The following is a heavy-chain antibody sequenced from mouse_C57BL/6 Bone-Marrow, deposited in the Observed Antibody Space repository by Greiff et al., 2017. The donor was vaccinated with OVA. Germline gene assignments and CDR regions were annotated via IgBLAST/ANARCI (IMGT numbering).Heavy chain of an antibody. Sequence: VQLQQSGAELAKPGASVKLSCKASGYTFTSYWMHWVNQRPGQGLEWIGYINPSSGYTKYNQKFKDKATLTADKSSSTADRQLSSVTYEDSAVYYCARRNGYYRGYFDVWGTGTTVTVSS. CDR2: INPSSGYT. CDR3: ARRNGYYRGYFDV. D-gene: IGHD2-3*01. J-gene: IGHJ1*03. V-gene: IGHV1-7*01. CDR1: GYTFTSYW.